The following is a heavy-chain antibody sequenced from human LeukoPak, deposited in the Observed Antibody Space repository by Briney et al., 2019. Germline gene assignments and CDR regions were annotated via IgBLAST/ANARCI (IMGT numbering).Heavy chain of an antibody. J-gene: IGHJ6*02. CDR1: GFTFSTYS. V-gene: IGHV3-48*01. Sequence: GGSLRLSCAVSGFTFSTYSMNWVRQAPGKGLEWVSYISSGSTTIYYPDSVKGRFTVSRDNAKSSLYLQMSSLRVEDTAVYYCTRGGAYGMDVWGQGTTVTVSS. CDR3: TRGGAYGMDV. CDR2: ISSGSTTI.